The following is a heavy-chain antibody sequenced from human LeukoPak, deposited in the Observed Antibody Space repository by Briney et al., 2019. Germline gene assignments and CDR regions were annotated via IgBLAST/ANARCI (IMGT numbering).Heavy chain of an antibody. D-gene: IGHD3-3*01. V-gene: IGHV3-11*01. J-gene: IGHJ4*02. CDR2: ISSSGSTI. CDR3: ASYDFWSGYYHFDY. CDR1: GFTFSDYY. Sequence: GSLRLSCAASGFTFSDYYMSWIRQAPGKGLEWVSYISSSGSTIYYADSVKGRFTISRDDAKNSLYLQMNSLRAEDTAVYYCASYDFWSGYYHFDYWGQGTLVTVSS.